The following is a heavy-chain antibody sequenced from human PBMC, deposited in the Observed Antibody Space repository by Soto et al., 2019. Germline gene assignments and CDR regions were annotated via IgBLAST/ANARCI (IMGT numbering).Heavy chain of an antibody. J-gene: IGHJ6*02. Sequence: PGGSLRVSCSASGFTFSSYAMHWGRQAPWKGLEYVSAISSNGGSTYYADSVKGRFTISRDNSKNTLYLQMSSLRAEDTAVYYCVKGHGYLNYYYGMDVWGQGTTVTVSS. D-gene: IGHD5-18*01. CDR3: VKGHGYLNYYYGMDV. CDR2: ISSNGGST. V-gene: IGHV3-64D*08. CDR1: GFTFSSYA.